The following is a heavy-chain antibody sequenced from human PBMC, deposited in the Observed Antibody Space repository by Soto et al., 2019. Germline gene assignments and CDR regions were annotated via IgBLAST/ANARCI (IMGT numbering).Heavy chain of an antibody. Sequence: QGQLVQSGVEVKKPGASVKVSCKASGYTFISYGIGWVRQAPGQGLEWMGWITVNSGNTNYPQKFQGRVTRTTDTSTSTAYMELRSLTADDTAVYYCGRGLGGGWYYFDYWGPGTLVTVSS. CDR2: ITVNSGNT. CDR1: GYTFISYG. D-gene: IGHD6-19*01. CDR3: GRGLGGGWYYFDY. V-gene: IGHV1-18*01. J-gene: IGHJ4*02.